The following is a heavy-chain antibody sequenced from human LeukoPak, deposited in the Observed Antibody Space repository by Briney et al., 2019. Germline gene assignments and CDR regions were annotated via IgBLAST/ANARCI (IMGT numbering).Heavy chain of an antibody. D-gene: IGHD3-10*01. J-gene: IGHJ4*02. CDR3: ASAGLTYGSGSYFVY. Sequence: PGGSLRPSCAASGFPFDDYGMTWVRQAPGKGLEWVSGINWNGGSTGYADSVKGRFTISRDNAKNSLYLQMNSLRAEDTALYYCASAGLTYGSGSYFVYWGQGTLVTVSS. CDR1: GFPFDDYG. V-gene: IGHV3-20*04. CDR2: INWNGGST.